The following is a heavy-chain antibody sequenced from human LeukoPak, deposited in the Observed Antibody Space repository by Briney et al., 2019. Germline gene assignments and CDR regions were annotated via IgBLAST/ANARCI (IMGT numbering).Heavy chain of an antibody. Sequence: GASLRLSCAASGFTFSSYATSWVRQAPGKGLEWVSGISGSGTSTYYADSVKGRFTISRDNSKNTLNLQMNSLRAEDTAVYYCAKAAYYFDNSGPGPLYFQHWGQGTLVTVSS. CDR3: AKAAYYFDNSGPGPLYFQH. D-gene: IGHD3-22*01. CDR1: GFTFSSYA. J-gene: IGHJ1*01. CDR2: ISGSGTST. V-gene: IGHV3-23*01.